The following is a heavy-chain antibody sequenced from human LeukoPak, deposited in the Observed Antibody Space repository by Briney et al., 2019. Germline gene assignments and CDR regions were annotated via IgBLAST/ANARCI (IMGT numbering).Heavy chain of an antibody. CDR3: ARLASGSYGPLTPFDY. CDR2: VNLQGST. V-gene: IGHV4-4*02. Sequence: PSETLSLTCGVSGGSISNTNWWTWVRQPPGKGLEWIGEVNLQGSTNYNPSLKSRVAISVDKSENHISLKLTSVTAADTAVYYSARLASGSYGPLTPFDYWGQGTLVTVSS. J-gene: IGHJ4*02. CDR1: GGSISNTNW. D-gene: IGHD1-26*01.